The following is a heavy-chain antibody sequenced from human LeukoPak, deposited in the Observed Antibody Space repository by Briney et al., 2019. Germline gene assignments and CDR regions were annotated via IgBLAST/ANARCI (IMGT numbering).Heavy chain of an antibody. CDR3: AGHYKYFDSSGPFDM. D-gene: IGHD3-22*01. CDR2: IYYSGST. J-gene: IGHJ3*02. CDR1: GGSISSSSYY. V-gene: IGHV4-39*01. Sequence: SETLSLTCTVSGGSISSSSYYWGWIRQPPGKGLEWIGSIYYSGSTYYNPSLKSRVTISVDTSKNQFSLKLSSVTAADTAVYYCAGHYKYFDSSGPFDMWGQGTMVIVSS.